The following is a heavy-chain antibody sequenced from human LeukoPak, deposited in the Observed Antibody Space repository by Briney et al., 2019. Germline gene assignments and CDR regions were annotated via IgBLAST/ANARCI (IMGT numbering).Heavy chain of an antibody. Sequence: SETLSLTCTVSGGSISSSSYYWGWIRQPPGKGLEWIGSIYYSGSTYYNPSLKSRVTISVDTSKNQFSLKLSSVTAADTAVYYCARPMGATITGNWFDPWGQGTLVTVSS. CDR3: ARPMGATITGNWFDP. J-gene: IGHJ5*02. D-gene: IGHD1-26*01. CDR2: IYYSGST. CDR1: GGSISSSSYY. V-gene: IGHV4-39*01.